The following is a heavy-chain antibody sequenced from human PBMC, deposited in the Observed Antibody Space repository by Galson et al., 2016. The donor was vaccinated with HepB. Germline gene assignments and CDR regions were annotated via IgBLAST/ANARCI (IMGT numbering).Heavy chain of an antibody. CDR2: FYYSGST. D-gene: IGHD5-24*01. CDR1: GGSISSSDYS. CDR3: ARDWGDGFIDY. Sequence: TLSLTCTVSGGSISSSDYSWSWIRQPPGKVLEWIGYFYYSGSTYYNPSLKSRVTVSVATSKNQFSLKLNSVTAADTAVYYCARDWGDGFIDYWGQGTLVTVSS. V-gene: IGHV4-30-4*01. J-gene: IGHJ4*02.